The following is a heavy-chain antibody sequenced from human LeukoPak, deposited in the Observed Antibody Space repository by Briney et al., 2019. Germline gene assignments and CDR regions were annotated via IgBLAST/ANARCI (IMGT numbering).Heavy chain of an antibody. CDR1: GFTFSSYG. D-gene: IGHD3-10*01. CDR2: IRHDGSNK. J-gene: IGHJ4*02. Sequence: PGGSLRLSCAASGFTFSSYGMHWVRQAPGKGLEWVAFIRHDGSNKYYADSVKGRFTISRDNSKNTLYLQMNSLRAEDTAVYYCARDRSPGVVRGAYFDSWGQGTLVTVSS. CDR3: ARDRSPGVVRGAYFDS. V-gene: IGHV3-30*02.